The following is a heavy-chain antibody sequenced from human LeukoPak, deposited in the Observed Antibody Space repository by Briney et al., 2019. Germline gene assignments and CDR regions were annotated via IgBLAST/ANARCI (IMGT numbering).Heavy chain of an antibody. CDR2: ISSSSSYI. CDR1: GFTFSSYS. Sequence: GGSLRLSCAASGFTFSSYSMNWVRQAPGKGPEWVSSISSSSSYIYYADSVKGRFTISRDNSKNTLYLQMNSLRAEDTAVYYCAKGARYFFHYWGQGTLVTVSS. D-gene: IGHD2/OR15-2a*01. J-gene: IGHJ4*02. V-gene: IGHV3-21*04. CDR3: AKGARYFFHY.